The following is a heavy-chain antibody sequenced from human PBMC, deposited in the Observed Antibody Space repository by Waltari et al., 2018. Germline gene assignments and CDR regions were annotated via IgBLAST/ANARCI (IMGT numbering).Heavy chain of an antibody. Sequence: EVQLVESGGGLVQPGRSLRLSCAASGFTFDDYAMHWVRQAPGKGLEWVSGISWNSGSIGYADSVKGRFTISRDNAKNSLYMQMNSLRAEDMALYYCAKGGGKNCSGGSCYSLDYWGQGTLVTVSS. CDR1: GFTFDDYA. CDR2: ISWNSGSI. V-gene: IGHV3-9*03. D-gene: IGHD2-15*01. CDR3: AKGGGKNCSGGSCYSLDY. J-gene: IGHJ4*02.